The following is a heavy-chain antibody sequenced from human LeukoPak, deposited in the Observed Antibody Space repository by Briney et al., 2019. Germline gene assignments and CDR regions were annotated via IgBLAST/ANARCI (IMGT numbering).Heavy chain of an antibody. CDR1: GGSISSHY. D-gene: IGHD5-24*01. V-gene: IGHV4-59*08. Sequence: SETLSLTCTVSGGSISSHYWSWIRQPPGKGLEWIGYIYYSGSTNYNPSLKSRVTISVDTSKNQFSLRLSSVTAADTAVFYCARHRAEMATITDDAFDIWGQGTMVTVSS. CDR3: ARHRAEMATITDDAFDI. J-gene: IGHJ3*02. CDR2: IYYSGST.